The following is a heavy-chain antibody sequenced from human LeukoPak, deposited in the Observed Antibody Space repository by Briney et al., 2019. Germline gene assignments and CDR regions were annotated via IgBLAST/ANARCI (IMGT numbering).Heavy chain of an antibody. J-gene: IGHJ5*02. CDR1: GYTFTGYY. V-gene: IGHV1-2*02. CDR3: ARGYCSGGSCYSGWFDP. CDR2: INPNSGGT. D-gene: IGHD2-15*01. Sequence: ASVKVSCKASGYTFTGYYMHWVRQAPGQGLEWMGWINPNSGGTNYAQKFQGRVTMTRDTSISTAYMELSRLRSDDTAVYHCARGYCSGGSCYSGWFDPWGQGTLVTVSS.